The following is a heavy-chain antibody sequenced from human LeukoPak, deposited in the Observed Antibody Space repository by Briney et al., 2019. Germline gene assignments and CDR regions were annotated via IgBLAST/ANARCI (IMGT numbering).Heavy chain of an antibody. Sequence: PSETLSLTCAVYGGSFSGYYWSWIRQPPGKGLEWIGEMSQSGSTNYNPSLKSRVTISVDTSKNQFSLKLSSVTAADTAVYYCAKDTAMARDHWFDPWGQGTLVTLSS. CDR2: MSQSGST. J-gene: IGHJ5*02. D-gene: IGHD5-18*01. V-gene: IGHV4-34*01. CDR3: AKDTAMARDHWFDP. CDR1: GGSFSGYY.